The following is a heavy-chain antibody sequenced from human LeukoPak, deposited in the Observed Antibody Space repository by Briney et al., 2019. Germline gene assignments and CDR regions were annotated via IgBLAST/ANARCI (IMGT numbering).Heavy chain of an antibody. CDR1: GGSISSSNW. Sequence: PSETLSLTCAVSGGSISSSNWWSWVRQPPGKGLEWIGEIYHSGSTNYNPSLKSRVTISVDKSKNQFSLKLSSVTAADTAVYYCARRYYYDSSGYYGFDYWGQGTLVTVSS. J-gene: IGHJ4*02. CDR3: ARRYYYDSSGYYGFDY. V-gene: IGHV4-4*02. CDR2: IYHSGST. D-gene: IGHD3-22*01.